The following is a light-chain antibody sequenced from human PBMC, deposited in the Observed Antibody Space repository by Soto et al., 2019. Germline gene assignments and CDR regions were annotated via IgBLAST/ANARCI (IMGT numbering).Light chain of an antibody. CDR2: DAS. CDR3: QQYHTFSIA. Sequence: DIQMTQSPSSLSASVGDRVTITCRASESIRTWLAWYQHKPGKAPKFLIYDASSLESGVPSRFSGSGSGTDFTLTISGLQPDDFATYYCQQYHTFSIAFGQGTRLEIK. J-gene: IGKJ5*01. CDR1: ESIRTW. V-gene: IGKV1-5*01.